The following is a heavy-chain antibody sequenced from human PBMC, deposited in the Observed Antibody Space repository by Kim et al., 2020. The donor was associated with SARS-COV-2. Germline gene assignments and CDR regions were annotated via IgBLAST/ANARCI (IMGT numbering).Heavy chain of an antibody. D-gene: IGHD6-19*01. Sequence: GGSLRLSCAASGFSFSIFGMHWVRQAPGKGLEWVAVIWNDGSHKYYADSVKGRFTISRDNSRNTLDLQMNSLRAEDTAVYYCARGYRGWSFDYWGQGTLVTVSS. CDR1: GFSFSIFG. CDR3: ARGYRGWSFDY. CDR2: IWNDGSHK. V-gene: IGHV3-33*08. J-gene: IGHJ4*02.